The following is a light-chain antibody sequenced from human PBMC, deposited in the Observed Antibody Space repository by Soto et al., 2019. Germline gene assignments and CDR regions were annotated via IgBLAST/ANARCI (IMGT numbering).Light chain of an antibody. V-gene: IGLV2-14*01. Sequence: LTQPASVSGSPGQSITISCTGTSSDVGGYNYVSWYQQHPGKAPKLMIYEVSNRPSGVSNRFSGSKSGNTASLAISGLQAEDEADYYCSSYTSSSTRVFGTGTKVTVL. CDR1: SSDVGGYNY. CDR2: EVS. CDR3: SSYTSSSTRV. J-gene: IGLJ1*01.